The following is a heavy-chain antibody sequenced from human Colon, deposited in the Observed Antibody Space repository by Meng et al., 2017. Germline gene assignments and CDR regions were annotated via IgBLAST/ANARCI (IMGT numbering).Heavy chain of an antibody. CDR1: GFSFSDYY. Sequence: GESLKISCAASGFSFSDYYMTWIRQAPGKGLEWLSYITNSGATDYAESVQGRFTISRDNAKKSLYLQMNSLRPEDTAVYYCARAVIKDYSDNSFPDAFDIWGQGTMVTVSS. CDR3: ARAVIKDYSDNSFPDAFDI. D-gene: IGHD3-22*01. CDR2: ITNSGAT. J-gene: IGHJ3*02. V-gene: IGHV3-11*01.